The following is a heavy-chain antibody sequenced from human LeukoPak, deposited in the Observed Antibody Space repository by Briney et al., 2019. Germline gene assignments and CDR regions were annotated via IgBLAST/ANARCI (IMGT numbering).Heavy chain of an antibody. CDR1: GGSISSYY. Sequence: SETLSLTCTVSGGSISSYYWSWIRQPPGKGLEWVGYIYYSGSTNYNPSLKSRVTISVDTSKNQFSLKLSSVTAADTAVYYCARGNYGGNRVYYYYGMDVWGQGTTVTVSS. CDR2: IYYSGST. V-gene: IGHV4-59*01. CDR3: ARGNYGGNRVYYYYGMDV. J-gene: IGHJ6*02. D-gene: IGHD4-23*01.